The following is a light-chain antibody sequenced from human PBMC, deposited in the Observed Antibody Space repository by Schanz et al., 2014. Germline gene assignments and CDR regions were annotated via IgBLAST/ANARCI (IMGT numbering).Light chain of an antibody. V-gene: IGKV3-15*01. CDR1: QSVSSN. J-gene: IGKJ3*01. CDR2: GAS. Sequence: ETVMTQSPGTLSVSPGERATLSCRASQSVSSNLAWYQQKRGQAPRLLIYGASTRATGIPAIFSGSGSGTDFTLTISSLEPEDFAVYYCQQRSNWPPFTFGPGTKVDIK. CDR3: QQRSNWPPFT.